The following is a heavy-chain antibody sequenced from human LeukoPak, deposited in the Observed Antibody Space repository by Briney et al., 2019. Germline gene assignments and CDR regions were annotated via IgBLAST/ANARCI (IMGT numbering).Heavy chain of an antibody. CDR3: ARAKIERYCSSTSCYRGVSNIYYFDY. V-gene: IGHV4-34*01. J-gene: IGHJ4*02. Sequence: SETLSLTCAVYGGSFSGYYWSWIRQPPRKGLEWIGEINHSGSTNYNPSLKSRVTISVDTSKNQFSLKLSSVTAADTAVYYCARAKIERYCSSTSCYRGVSNIYYFDYWGQGTLVTVSS. D-gene: IGHD2-2*02. CDR2: INHSGST. CDR1: GGSFSGYY.